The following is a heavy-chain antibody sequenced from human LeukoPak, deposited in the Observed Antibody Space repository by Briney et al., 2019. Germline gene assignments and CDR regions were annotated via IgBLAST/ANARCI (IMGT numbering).Heavy chain of an antibody. Sequence: GGSLRLSCAASGFTLSSYSMNWVPHAPGKGLEPLSYISSSSSTIYYADSVKGRFTISRDNAKNSLYLQMNSLRAEDTAVYYCARGAGGSYHYWYFDLWGRGTLVTVSS. V-gene: IGHV3-48*01. CDR2: ISSSSSTI. J-gene: IGHJ2*01. D-gene: IGHD1-26*01. CDR3: ARGAGGSYHYWYFDL. CDR1: GFTLSSYS.